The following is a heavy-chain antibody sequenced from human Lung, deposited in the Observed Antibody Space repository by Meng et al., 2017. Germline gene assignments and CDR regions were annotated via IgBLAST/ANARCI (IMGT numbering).Heavy chain of an antibody. D-gene: IGHD3-3*01. Sequence: LRESGPGLVKPSGTLSLTGAVFGGSISIRNWWSWVRQSPGKGLEWIGEIYHSGRTNYNPSLESRVTISLDKSQNHFSLKVKSVTAADTAVYYCVRGGQDQAYYDFWSGPFDPWGQGTLVTVSS. V-gene: IGHV4-4*02. CDR2: IYHSGRT. J-gene: IGHJ5*02. CDR3: VRGGQDQAYYDFWSGPFDP. CDR1: GGSISIRNW.